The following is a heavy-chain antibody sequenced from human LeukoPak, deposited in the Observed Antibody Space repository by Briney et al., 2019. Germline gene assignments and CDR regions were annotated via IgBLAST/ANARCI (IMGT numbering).Heavy chain of an antibody. CDR2: INHGGST. V-gene: IGHV4-34*01. D-gene: IGHD5-12*01. CDR3: ARQSEKDVATFFIRWFDP. CDR1: GFTFRTPG. J-gene: IGHJ5*02. Sequence: GSLRLSCAASGFTFRTPGMNWVRQPPGKGLEWIGEINHGGSTNYNPSLKSRITISVDTSKNQFSLKLSSVTAADTAVYYCARQSEKDVATFFIRWFDPWGQGTLVTVSS.